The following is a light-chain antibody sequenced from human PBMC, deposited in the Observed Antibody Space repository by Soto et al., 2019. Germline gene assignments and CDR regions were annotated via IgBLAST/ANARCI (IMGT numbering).Light chain of an antibody. CDR1: QSVSSSY. CDR3: QQYGSSPPYT. Sequence: EIVLTQSPGTLSLSPGERATLSCRASQSVSSSYLAWYQQKPGQAPRLLIYGASSSATGIPDRFSGSGSGTDFTIAISRLVPEDFAVYYCQQYGSSPPYTFGQGTKLEIK. V-gene: IGKV3-20*01. CDR2: GAS. J-gene: IGKJ2*01.